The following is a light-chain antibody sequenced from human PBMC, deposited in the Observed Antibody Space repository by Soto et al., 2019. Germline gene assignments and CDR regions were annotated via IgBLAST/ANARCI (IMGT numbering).Light chain of an antibody. CDR3: SSSTTSSTLV. CDR2: EVN. V-gene: IGLV2-18*02. CDR1: SSDIGRYNR. J-gene: IGLJ2*01. Sequence: QSALTQPPSVSGSPGQSVTISCTGTSSDIGRYNRVSWYHQPPGATPKLIIYEVNNRPSGVPDRFSGSKSGNTASLTISGLQAEDDANYFCSSSTTSSTLVFGGGTKVTVL.